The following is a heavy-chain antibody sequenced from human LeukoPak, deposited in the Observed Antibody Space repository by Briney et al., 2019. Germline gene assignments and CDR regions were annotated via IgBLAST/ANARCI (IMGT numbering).Heavy chain of an antibody. Sequence: GASVKVSCKASGYTFTCYYMHWVRQAPGQGLEWMGWINHNSGGTNYAQKVQGRVTMTRDTSISTAYMELSRLRSDDTAVYYCARGPPYYYDSSGLSDYWGQGTLVTVSS. V-gene: IGHV1-2*02. CDR1: GYTFTCYY. J-gene: IGHJ4*02. CDR3: ARGPPYYYDSSGLSDY. D-gene: IGHD3-22*01. CDR2: INHNSGGT.